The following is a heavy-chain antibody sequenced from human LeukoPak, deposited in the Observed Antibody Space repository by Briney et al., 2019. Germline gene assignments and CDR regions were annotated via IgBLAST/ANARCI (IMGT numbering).Heavy chain of an antibody. Sequence: GGSLRLSCAASGFTFSSYAMSWVRQAPGKGLEWVSAISGSSGGSTYYADSVKGRFTISRDNSKNTLYLQMNSLRAEDTAVYYCAKVSDSGRYQTLVYWGQGTLVTVSS. V-gene: IGHV3-23*01. D-gene: IGHD3-22*01. CDR1: GFTFSSYA. CDR2: ISGSSGGST. CDR3: AKVSDSGRYQTLVY. J-gene: IGHJ4*02.